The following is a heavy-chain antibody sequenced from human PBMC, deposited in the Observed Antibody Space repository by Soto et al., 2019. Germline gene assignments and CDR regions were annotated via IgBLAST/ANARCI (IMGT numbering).Heavy chain of an antibody. CDR2: IIPIFGTA. J-gene: IGHJ4*02. V-gene: IGHV1-69*13. D-gene: IGHD1-26*01. Sequence: GASVKVSCKASGGTFSSYAISRVRQAPGQGLEWMGGIIPIFGTANYAQKFQGRVTITADESTSTAYMELSSLRSEDTAVYYCASLSSDSGSYELYYFDYWRQGTLVTVSS. CDR1: GGTFSSYA. CDR3: ASLSSDSGSYELYYFDY.